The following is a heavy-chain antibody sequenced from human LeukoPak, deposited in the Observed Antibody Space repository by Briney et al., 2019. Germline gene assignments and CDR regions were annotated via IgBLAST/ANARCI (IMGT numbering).Heavy chain of an antibody. V-gene: IGHV4-39*01. D-gene: IGHD3-10*01. Sequence: SEALSLTCTVSGGSISSSSYYWGWLRQPPGKGLAGIGNYYYSGRNYVQPSLKSRVTISVDTSKNQFSLKLSSVTAADTAVYYCARHLAYGSGSYDYWGQGSLVSVSS. CDR1: GGSISSSSYY. J-gene: IGHJ4*02. CDR3: ARHLAYGSGSYDY. CDR2: YYYSGRN.